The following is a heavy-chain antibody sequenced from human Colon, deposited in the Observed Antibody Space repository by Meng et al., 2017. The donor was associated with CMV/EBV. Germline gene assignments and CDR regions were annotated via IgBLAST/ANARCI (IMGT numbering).Heavy chain of an antibody. CDR1: GFIFSDYW. CDR2: INPGGGEK. CDR3: ATGKAVAGKSYYYYVMDV. J-gene: IGHJ6*02. V-gene: IGHV3-7*01. D-gene: IGHD6-19*01. Sequence: GGSLRLSCAASGFIFSDYWMSWVRQTPGKGLEWVATINPGGGEKYYVDSVKGRFTITRDNSKKSMYLQMNSLRAEDTAVYYCATGKAVAGKSYYYYVMDVWGQGTTVTVSS.